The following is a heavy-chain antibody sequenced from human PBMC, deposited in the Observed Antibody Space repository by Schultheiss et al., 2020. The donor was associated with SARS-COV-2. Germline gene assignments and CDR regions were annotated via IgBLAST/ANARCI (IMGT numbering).Heavy chain of an antibody. V-gene: IGHV3-23*01. CDR2: ISGNGGST. Sequence: GGSLRLSCAASGFTFSSYAMSWVRQAPGKGLLWISTISGNGGSTYHSDSVQGRCTISRDNSKNTLYLQMNSLRAEDTAVYYCARALKNFDYWGQGNLVTVSS. J-gene: IGHJ4*02. CDR3: ARALKNFDY. CDR1: GFTFSSYA.